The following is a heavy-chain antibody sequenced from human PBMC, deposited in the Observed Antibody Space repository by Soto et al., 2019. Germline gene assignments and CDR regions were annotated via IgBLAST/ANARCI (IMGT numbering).Heavy chain of an antibody. CDR3: AKEDYYDSSGYSPMVDY. J-gene: IGHJ4*02. V-gene: IGHV3-30*18. Sequence: GGSLRLSCAASGFTFSSYGMHWVRQAPGKGLEWVAVISYDGSNKYYADSVKGRFTISRDNSKNTLYLQMNSLRAEDTAVYYCAKEDYYDSSGYSPMVDYWGQGT. CDR2: ISYDGSNK. CDR1: GFTFSSYG. D-gene: IGHD3-22*01.